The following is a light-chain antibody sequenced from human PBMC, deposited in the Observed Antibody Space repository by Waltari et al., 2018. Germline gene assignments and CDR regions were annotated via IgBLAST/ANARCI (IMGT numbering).Light chain of an antibody. J-gene: IGLJ2*01. Sequence: QSVLTQPPSVSAAPGQRVTNPCSGSRSHIGHKYVSWYQQVPGTAPKLLIYDTNKRPSGIPDRFSGSKSGTSATLGITGLQTGDEADYYCGTWDSSLSAVVFGGGTKLTVL. V-gene: IGLV1-51*01. CDR3: GTWDSSLSAVV. CDR1: RSHIGHKY. CDR2: DTN.